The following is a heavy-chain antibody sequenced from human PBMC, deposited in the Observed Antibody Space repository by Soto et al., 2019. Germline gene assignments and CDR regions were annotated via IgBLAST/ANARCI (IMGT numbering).Heavy chain of an antibody. Sequence: ASVKVSCKASGYTFTSYAMQWVRQAPGQRLEWMGWINAGNGNTKYSQKFQGRVTITRDTSASTAYMELSSLRSEDTAVYYCARCVYGLEYYYYGMDVWGQGTTVTVSS. CDR2: INAGNGNT. J-gene: IGHJ6*02. CDR1: GYTFTSYA. CDR3: ARCVYGLEYYYYGMDV. D-gene: IGHD1-1*01. V-gene: IGHV1-3*01.